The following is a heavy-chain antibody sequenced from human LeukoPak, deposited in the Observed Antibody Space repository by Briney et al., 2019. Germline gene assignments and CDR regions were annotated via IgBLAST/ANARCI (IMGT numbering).Heavy chain of an antibody. CDR2: IYYSGST. CDR3: ARVLISWPGEQQLGIDH. CDR1: GGSISSSSYY. V-gene: IGHV4-39*07. D-gene: IGHD6-13*01. J-gene: IGHJ1*01. Sequence: KSSETLSLTCTVSGGSISSSSYYWGWIRQPPGKGLEWIGSIYYSGSTYYNPSLKSRVTISVDTSKNQFSLKLSSVTAADTAVYYCARVLISWPGEQQLGIDHWGQGILVTVSS.